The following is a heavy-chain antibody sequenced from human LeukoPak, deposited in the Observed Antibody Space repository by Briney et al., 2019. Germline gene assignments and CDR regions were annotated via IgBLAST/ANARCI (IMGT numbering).Heavy chain of an antibody. CDR1: GFTFSRYG. D-gene: IGHD4/OR15-4a*01. Sequence: GGSLRLSCAASGFTFSRYGMHWVRQAPGKGLEWVAIIWYDGSDKYYADSVKGRFTISRDNSKNTLYLQMNSLRAEDTAVYYCARGGGSNYFFDYWGQGTLVAVSS. CDR3: ARGGGSNYFFDY. J-gene: IGHJ4*02. V-gene: IGHV3-33*01. CDR2: IWYDGSDK.